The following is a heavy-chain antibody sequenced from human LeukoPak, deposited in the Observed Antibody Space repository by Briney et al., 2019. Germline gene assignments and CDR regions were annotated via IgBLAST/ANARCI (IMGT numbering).Heavy chain of an antibody. J-gene: IGHJ6*03. Sequence: GGSLRLSSAASGFTFSSYAMSWVRQAPGKGLEWVSGISGSGANTHYADSVKGRFTISRDNSKNTLYLQMNSLRVDDTAVYYCAKDRQRGNYFRNYYYYMDVWGKGTTVTVSS. V-gene: IGHV3-23*01. CDR2: ISGSGANT. CDR3: AKDRQRGNYFRNYYYYMDV. CDR1: GFTFSSYA. D-gene: IGHD1-26*01.